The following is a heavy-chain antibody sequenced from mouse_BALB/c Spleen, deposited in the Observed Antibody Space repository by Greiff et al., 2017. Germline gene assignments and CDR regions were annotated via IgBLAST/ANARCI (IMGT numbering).Heavy chain of an antibody. V-gene: IGHV5-17*02. J-gene: IGHJ2*01. CDR2: ISSGSSTI. D-gene: IGHD4-1*02. Sequence: EVKLMESGGGLVQPGGSRKLSCAASGFTFSSFGMHWVRQAPEKGLEWVAYISSGSSTIYYADTVKGRFTISRDNPKNTLFLQMTSLRSEDTAMYYCASTGTGYWGQGTTLTVAS. CDR3: ASTGTGY. CDR1: GFTFSSFG.